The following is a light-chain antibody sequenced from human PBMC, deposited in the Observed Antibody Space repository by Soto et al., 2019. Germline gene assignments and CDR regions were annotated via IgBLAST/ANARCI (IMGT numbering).Light chain of an antibody. CDR2: DVT. CDR1: SSDVGGYNY. V-gene: IGLV2-14*01. CDR3: SSYTSSSTPYL. J-gene: IGLJ1*01. Sequence: QSVLTQPASVSGSTGQSITISCTGTSSDVGGYNYVSWYQQHPVKAPKLMIYDVTNRPSGVSDRFSGSKSGNTASLTISGLQAEDEADYYCSSYTSSSTPYLFGTGTKLTVL.